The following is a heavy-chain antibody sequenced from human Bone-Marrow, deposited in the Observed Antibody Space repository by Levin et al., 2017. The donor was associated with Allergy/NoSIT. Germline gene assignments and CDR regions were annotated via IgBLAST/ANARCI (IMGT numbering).Heavy chain of an antibody. CDR1: GFTFSSYS. J-gene: IGHJ4*02. CDR3: ARVGEYSGYEFDY. V-gene: IGHV3-21*01. D-gene: IGHD5-12*01. Sequence: GGSLRLSCAASGFTFSSYSMNWVRQAPGKGLEWVSSISSSSSYIYYADSVKGRFTISRDNAKNSLYLQMNSLRAEDTAVYYCARVGEYSGYEFDYWGQGTLVTVSS. CDR2: ISSSSSYI.